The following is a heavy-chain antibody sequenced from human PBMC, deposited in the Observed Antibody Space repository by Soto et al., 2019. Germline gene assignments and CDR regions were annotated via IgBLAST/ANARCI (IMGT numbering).Heavy chain of an antibody. CDR3: ARHLEWLANNWFDP. J-gene: IGHJ5*02. D-gene: IGHD3-3*01. V-gene: IGHV4-34*01. CDR1: GGSVSGANYY. Sequence: SETLSLTCAVYGGSVSGANYYWSWIRQPPGKGLEWIGEMNHSGSTNYNPSLKSRVTISVDTSKNQFSLKLSSVTAADTAVYYCARHLEWLANNWFDPWGQGTLVTVSS. CDR2: MNHSGST.